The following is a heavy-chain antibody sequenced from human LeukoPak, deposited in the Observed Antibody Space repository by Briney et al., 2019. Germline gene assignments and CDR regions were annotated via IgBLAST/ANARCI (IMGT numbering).Heavy chain of an antibody. Sequence: GGSLRLSCVAAGFTFNSYAMSWVRQAPGKGLEWVSHITGTGNNAMYADSVRGRFTTSRDNSKNTLYLQMNNLRVEDMAIYYCAKRDGRAYGAFYYTDVCGKGTTVIVSS. V-gene: IGHV3-23*01. D-gene: IGHD4/OR15-4a*01. CDR3: AKRDGRAYGAFYYTDV. CDR2: ITGTGNNA. J-gene: IGHJ6*03. CDR1: GFTFNSYA.